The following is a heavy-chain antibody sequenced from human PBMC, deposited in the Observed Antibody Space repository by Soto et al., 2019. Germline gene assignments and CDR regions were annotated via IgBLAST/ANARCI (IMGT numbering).Heavy chain of an antibody. J-gene: IGHJ4*02. CDR2: IYTSGST. CDR1: GGSISSYY. CDR3: RLGSSSPPDFDY. V-gene: IGHV4-4*07. Sequence: SETLSLTCTVSGGSISSYYWSWTRQPAGKGLEWIGRIYTSGSTNYNPSLKSRVTMSVDTSKNQFSLKLSSVTAADTAVYYCRLGSSSPPDFDYWGQGTLVTVSS. D-gene: IGHD6-6*01.